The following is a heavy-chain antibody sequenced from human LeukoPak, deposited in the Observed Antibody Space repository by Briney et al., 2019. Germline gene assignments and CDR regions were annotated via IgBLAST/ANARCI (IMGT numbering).Heavy chain of an antibody. D-gene: IGHD7-27*01. CDR1: GFPFCNLD. V-gene: IGHV3-23*01. Sequence: GGPQRLSWAPSGFPFCNLDEIGVPGSPGRGGEGLSGISPRGGGTYYADSVKGRFTISRDDSKSTLSLQMNSLRVEDTAVYYCARDLAWGAFDYWGQGTLVSVSS. CDR3: ARDLAWGAFDY. J-gene: IGHJ4*02. CDR2: ISPRGGGT.